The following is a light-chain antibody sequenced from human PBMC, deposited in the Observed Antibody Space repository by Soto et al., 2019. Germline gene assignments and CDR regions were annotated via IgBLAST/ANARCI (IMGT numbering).Light chain of an antibody. CDR2: DVS. Sequence: QSALTQPASVSGSPGQSITISCTGTSSDVGGYNYVSWYQQHPGKAPKLMIYDVSNRPSGVSNRFSGSKSGNTASLTISVLQAEDEAYYCCSSYTCSSTLVFGGGTKLTVL. CDR1: SSDVGGYNY. CDR3: SSYTCSSTLV. J-gene: IGLJ2*01. V-gene: IGLV2-14*01.